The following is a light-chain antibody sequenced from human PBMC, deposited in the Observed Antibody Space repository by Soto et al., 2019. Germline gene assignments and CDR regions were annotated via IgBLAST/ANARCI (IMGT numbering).Light chain of an antibody. CDR3: QRYGYSLTYT. V-gene: IGKV3-20*01. J-gene: IGKJ2*01. Sequence: EIVLTQSPGTLSLSPGERATLYCRASQRVSSSYLAWYQQKRGQAPMLLIYGASSKATGIPDRFCGRGSGRDFSLAISSLELDGFAVYYCQRYGYSLTYTFCQGTKLEIK. CDR2: GAS. CDR1: QRVSSSY.